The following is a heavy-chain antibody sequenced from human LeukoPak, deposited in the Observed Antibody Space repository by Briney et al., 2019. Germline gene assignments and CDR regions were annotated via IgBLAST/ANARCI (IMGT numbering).Heavy chain of an antibody. CDR1: GYSISSGYY. D-gene: IGHD6-19*01. CDR2: IYHSGST. CDR3: ARDLASSGWYETNWFDP. Sequence: SETLSLTCTVSGYSISSGYYWGWIRQPPGKGLEWIGSIYHSGSTYYNPSLKSRVTISVDTSKNQFSLKLSSVTAADTAVYYCARDLASSGWYETNWFDPWGQGTLVTVSS. J-gene: IGHJ5*02. V-gene: IGHV4-38-2*02.